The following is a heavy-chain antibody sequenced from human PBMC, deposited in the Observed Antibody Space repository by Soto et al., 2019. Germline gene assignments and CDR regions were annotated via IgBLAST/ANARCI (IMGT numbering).Heavy chain of an antibody. J-gene: IGHJ5*01. V-gene: IGHV4-61*01. CDR3: AGDTCIRTSWDGGFSYHWFDS. CDR1: GGSVSSGSYY. CDR2: IYYSGST. Sequence: QVQLQESGPGLVKPSETLSLTCTVSGGSVSSGSYYWSWIRQPPGKGLEWIGYIYYSGSTNYNPFLKSRVTLSVHIVNNQFSLTWSSVTAADTAVYFCAGDTCIRTSWDGGFSYHWFDSWGKGTLVTVSS. D-gene: IGHD2-2*01.